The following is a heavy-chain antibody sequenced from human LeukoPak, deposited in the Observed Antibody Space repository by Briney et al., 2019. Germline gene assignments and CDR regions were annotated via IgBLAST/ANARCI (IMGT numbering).Heavy chain of an antibody. J-gene: IGHJ4*02. CDR1: GFTCSSYA. CDR2: ISGSGGST. Sequence: PGGSLRLSCAASGFTCSSYAMSWVRQAPGKGLEWVSAISGSGGSTYYADSVKGRFTISRDNSKNTLYLQMNSLRAEDTAVYYCAKDHFTFGGVIVKFDYWGQGTLVTVSS. D-gene: IGHD3-16*02. V-gene: IGHV3-23*01. CDR3: AKDHFTFGGVIVKFDY.